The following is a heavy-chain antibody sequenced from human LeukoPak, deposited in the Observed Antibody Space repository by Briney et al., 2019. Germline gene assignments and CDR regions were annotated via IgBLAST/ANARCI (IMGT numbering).Heavy chain of an antibody. J-gene: IGHJ4*02. V-gene: IGHV1-69*05. D-gene: IGHD3-3*01. CDR3: ARVLRFLEWLLFDY. Sequence: GASVKVSCKASGGTFSSYAISWVRQAPGQGLEWMGGIIPIFGTANYAQKFQGRVTITTDESTSTAYMELSSLRPEDTAVYYCARVLRFLEWLLFDYWGQGTLVTVSS. CDR2: IIPIFGTA. CDR1: GGTFSSYA.